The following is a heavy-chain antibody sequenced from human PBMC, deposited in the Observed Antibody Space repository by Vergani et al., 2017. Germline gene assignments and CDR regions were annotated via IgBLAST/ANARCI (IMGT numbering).Heavy chain of an antibody. D-gene: IGHD4-11*01. V-gene: IGHV4-34*01. J-gene: IGHJ6*03. CDR1: GGSFTRSH. CDR3: ARVNTETNGHLYYYYYMDV. CDR2: IDHTGRP. Sequence: QVPLQQWGGGLLTPSETLSLTCVVNGGSFTRSHWTWIRQSPGEGLALVGDIDHTGRPVYHPSLKRRLPLSVYKSRNQFSLTLNSVTATDTAIYFCARVNTETNGHLYYYYYMDVWGQGTAVTVS.